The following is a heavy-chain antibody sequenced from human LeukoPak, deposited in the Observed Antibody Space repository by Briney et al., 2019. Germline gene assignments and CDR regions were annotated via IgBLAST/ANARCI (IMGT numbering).Heavy chain of an antibody. CDR1: GDSVSSNSAV. J-gene: IGHJ3*02. V-gene: IGHV6-1*01. CDR3: VSAKASGTAFGI. D-gene: IGHD6-13*01. Sequence: SQTLLLTCAISGDSVSSNSAVWHWIRQSPSRGLEWLGRTYYRSEWYYDYAVSVRSRITFNPDTSKNQLSLQLNSVTPEDTAVYYCVSAKASGTAFGIWGQGTMVTV. CDR2: TYYRSEWYY.